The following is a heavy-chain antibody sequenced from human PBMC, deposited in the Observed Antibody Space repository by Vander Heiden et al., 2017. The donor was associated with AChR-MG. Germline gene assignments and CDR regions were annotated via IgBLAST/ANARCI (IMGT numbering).Heavy chain of an antibody. CDR2: IYYSGST. CDR3: ARVPIKYCSSTSCYTRGYYYYMDV. Sequence: QVQLQESGPGLVKPSETLSLTCTVSGGSISSYFSSCIRQPPGKGLEWIGYIYYSGSTNYNPSLKSRVTISVDTSKNQFSLKLSSVTAADTAVYYCARVPIKYCSSTSCYTRGYYYYMDVWGKGTTVTVSS. J-gene: IGHJ6*03. CDR1: GGSISSYF. D-gene: IGHD2-2*02. V-gene: IGHV4-59*01.